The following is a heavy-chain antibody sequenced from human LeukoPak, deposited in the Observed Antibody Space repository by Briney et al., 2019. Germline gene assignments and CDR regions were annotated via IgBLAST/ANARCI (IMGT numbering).Heavy chain of an antibody. V-gene: IGHV1-69*04. Sequence: SVKVSCKASGGTFSSYAISWVRQAPGQGLEWMGRIIPILGIANYAQKFQGRVTITADKSTSTAYMELSSLRSEDTAVYYCAKDLTYYYDSSGYSNWSQGTLVTVSS. CDR1: GGTFSSYA. CDR2: IIPILGIA. D-gene: IGHD3-22*01. CDR3: AKDLTYYYDSSGYSN. J-gene: IGHJ4*02.